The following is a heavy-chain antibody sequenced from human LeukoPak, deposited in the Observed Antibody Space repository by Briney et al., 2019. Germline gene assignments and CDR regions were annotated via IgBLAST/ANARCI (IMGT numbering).Heavy chain of an antibody. CDR1: GGSFRSGDYY. D-gene: IGHD2-2*01. J-gene: IGHJ6*02. Sequence: SQTLSLTCTVSGGSFRSGDYYWSWLRQPPGKGLEWIGYIYYSGSTYYNPSLKSRVTISVDTSKNQFSLKLSSVTAADTAVYYCAQGIVVVPAGTHGVLGYGMDVWGQGTTVTVSS. CDR2: IYYSGST. CDR3: AQGIVVVPAGTHGVLGYGMDV. V-gene: IGHV4-30-4*01.